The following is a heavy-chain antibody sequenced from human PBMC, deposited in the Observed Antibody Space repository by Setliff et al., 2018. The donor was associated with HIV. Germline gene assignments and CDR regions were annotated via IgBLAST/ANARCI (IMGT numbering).Heavy chain of an antibody. Sequence: SETLSLTCTVSGGSISSSTYYWGWIRQPPGKGLEWIGNIHFSGSTYYNPSLKSRVTISVDTSKNQFSLKLTSVTAADTAVYYCARDKGYYYMDVWGKGITVTVSS. J-gene: IGHJ6*03. CDR1: GGSISSSTYY. CDR3: ARDKGYYYMDV. V-gene: IGHV4-39*07. CDR2: IHFSGST.